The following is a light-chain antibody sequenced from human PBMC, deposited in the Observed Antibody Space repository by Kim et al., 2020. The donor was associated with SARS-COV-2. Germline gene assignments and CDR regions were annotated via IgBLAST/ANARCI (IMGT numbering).Light chain of an antibody. V-gene: IGLV4-69*01. CDR3: QTWGTGIRV. CDR2: LNSDGSH. J-gene: IGLJ3*02. Sequence: QPVLTQSSSASASLGASVKLTCTLSSGHSSYAIAWHQQQPEKGPRYLMKLNSDGSHSKGDGIPDRFSGSSSGAERYLTISSLQSEDEADYYCQTWGTGIRVFGGGTQLTVL. CDR1: SGHSSYA.